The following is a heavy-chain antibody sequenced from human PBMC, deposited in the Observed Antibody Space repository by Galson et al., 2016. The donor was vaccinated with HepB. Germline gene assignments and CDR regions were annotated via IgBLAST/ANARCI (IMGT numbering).Heavy chain of an antibody. Sequence: SVKVSCKASGITVSTYGLSWVRQAPGLRPEWMGGIVPIFGVTKHAQNFQGRLTITADRSTNTAYMELTSLRSEDTAFYYCVRWDAGYCNRVNCFGANDYYNGMAVWGQGTTVTVSS. V-gene: IGHV1-69*10. D-gene: IGHD2-15*01. J-gene: IGHJ6*02. CDR2: IVPIFGVT. CDR3: VRWDAGYCNRVNCFGANDYYNGMAV. CDR1: GITVSTYG.